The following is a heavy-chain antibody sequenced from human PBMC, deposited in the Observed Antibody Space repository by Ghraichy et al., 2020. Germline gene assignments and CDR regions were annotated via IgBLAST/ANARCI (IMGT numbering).Heavy chain of an antibody. J-gene: IGHJ4*02. CDR1: GVSISRYY. Sequence: SETLSLTCTVSGVSISRYYWSWIRQPPGKGLEWIGYISNTGYTNYNTSLQRRVTISMDTSKNHFSLKLSSVTAADTALYYCASTPNCRLGNCHPSAFDYWGQGTLVTVSS. D-gene: IGHD2-15*01. CDR2: ISNTGYT. CDR3: ASTPNCRLGNCHPSAFDY. V-gene: IGHV4-4*08.